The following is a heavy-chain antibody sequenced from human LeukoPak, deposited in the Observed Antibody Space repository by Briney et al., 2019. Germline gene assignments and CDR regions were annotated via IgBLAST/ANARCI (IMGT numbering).Heavy chain of an antibody. CDR2: IKSKTDGGTT. CDR3: TTVLTYYYGSGSYYKIPFDY. Sequence: GGSLRPSCAASGFTFSNAWMSWVRQAPGKGLEWVGRIKSKTDGGTTDYAAPVKGRFTISRDDSKNTLYLQMNSLKTEDTAVYYCTTVLTYYYGSGSYYKIPFDYWGQGTLVTVSS. V-gene: IGHV3-15*01. J-gene: IGHJ4*02. CDR1: GFTFSNAW. D-gene: IGHD3-10*01.